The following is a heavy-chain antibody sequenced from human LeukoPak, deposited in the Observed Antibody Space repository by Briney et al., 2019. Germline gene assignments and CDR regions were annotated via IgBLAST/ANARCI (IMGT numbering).Heavy chain of an antibody. D-gene: IGHD4-17*01. V-gene: IGHV3-15*01. CDR2: IKSKADGGTT. Sequence: GGSLRLSCAASGFTVSSSYMTWVRQAPGKGLEWVGRIKSKADGGTTDYAAPVKGRFTISRDDSKDTLYLQLDSLKTEDIAVYYCATEYYGAYNYWGQGTLVTVSS. J-gene: IGHJ4*02. CDR1: GFTVSSSY. CDR3: ATEYYGAYNY.